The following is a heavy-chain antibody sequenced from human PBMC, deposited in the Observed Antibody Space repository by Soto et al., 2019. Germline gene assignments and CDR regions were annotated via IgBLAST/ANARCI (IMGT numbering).Heavy chain of an antibody. Sequence: PGESLKISCKGSGYSFTSYWIGWVRQMPGKGLEWMGIIYPGDSDTRYSPSFQGQVTISADKSISTAYLQWSSLEASDTAMYYCVRDIEAGTTLDDAFDIWGQGTMVTVPS. CDR1: GYSFTSYW. D-gene: IGHD1-1*01. CDR3: VRDIEAGTTLDDAFDI. CDR2: IYPGDSDT. V-gene: IGHV5-51*01. J-gene: IGHJ3*02.